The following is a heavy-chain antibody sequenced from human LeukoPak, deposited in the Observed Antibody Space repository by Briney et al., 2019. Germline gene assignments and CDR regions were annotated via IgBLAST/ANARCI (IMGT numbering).Heavy chain of an antibody. CDR2: INPNSGGT. D-gene: IGHD5-24*01. CDR1: GYTFTGYY. V-gene: IGHV1-2*02. J-gene: IGHJ6*03. Sequence: ASVKVSCKASGYTFTGYYMLWVPQAPGQGLEWMAWINPNSGGTNYAQKFQGRVTMTRDTSISTAYMELSRVRSNDTPVYYCGLDMAPITFRYYYYYNDVWGKGTTVTVSS. CDR3: GLDMAPITFRYYYYYNDV.